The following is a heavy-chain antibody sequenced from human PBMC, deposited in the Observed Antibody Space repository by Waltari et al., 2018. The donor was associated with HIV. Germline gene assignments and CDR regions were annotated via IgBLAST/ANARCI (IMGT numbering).Heavy chain of an antibody. D-gene: IGHD3-10*01. V-gene: IGHV4-61*02. Sequence: QVQLQESGPGPVKPSQTLSLTCTVSGGATFSGSYYWSWIRQPAGKGLEWVGRIYDSGSTNYNPSLKSRVTLSVDMSKNQFSLQLSSVTAADTAVYYCARGSPRGDAAFDMWGQGTRVTVSS. CDR1: GGATFSGSYY. J-gene: IGHJ3*02. CDR2: IYDSGST. CDR3: ARGSPRGDAAFDM.